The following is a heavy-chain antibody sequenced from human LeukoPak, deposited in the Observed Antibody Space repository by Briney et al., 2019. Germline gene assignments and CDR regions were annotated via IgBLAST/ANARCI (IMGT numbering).Heavy chain of an antibody. Sequence: PGGSLRLSCAASGFTFSSYAMSWVRQAPGKGLEWVSAISGSGGSTYYADSVKGRFTISRDNSKNTLYLQMNSLRAEDTAVYYCAKDVTLDCTNGVCYNYWGQGTLVTVSS. CDR3: AKDVTLDCTNGVCYNY. CDR2: ISGSGGST. D-gene: IGHD2-8*01. V-gene: IGHV3-23*01. CDR1: GFTFSSYA. J-gene: IGHJ4*02.